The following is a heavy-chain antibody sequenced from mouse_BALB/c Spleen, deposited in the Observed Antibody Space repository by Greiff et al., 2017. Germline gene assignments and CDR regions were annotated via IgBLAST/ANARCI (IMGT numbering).Heavy chain of an antibody. CDR1: GYSFTDYI. Sequence: EVQLQQTGPELVKPGASVKISCKASGYSFTDYIMLWVKQSHGKSLEWIGNINPYYGSTSYNLKFKGKATLTVDKSSSTAYMQLNSLTSEDSAVYYCARNSHAMDYWGQGTSVTVSS. J-gene: IGHJ4*01. CDR2: INPYYGST. CDR3: ARNSHAMDY. V-gene: IGHV1-39*01.